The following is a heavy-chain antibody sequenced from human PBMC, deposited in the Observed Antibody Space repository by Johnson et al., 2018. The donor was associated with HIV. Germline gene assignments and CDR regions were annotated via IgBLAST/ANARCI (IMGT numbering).Heavy chain of an antibody. J-gene: IGHJ3*02. Sequence: VQLVESGGGVVQPGGSLRLSCAASGFTFSSYGMHWVRQAPGKGLEWVSAISGSGGSTYYADSVKGRFTISRDNSKNTLYLQMNSLRAEDTALYYCAKDRKGSSSWLRSGVAFDIWGQGTMVTVSS. D-gene: IGHD6-13*01. CDR1: GFTFSSYG. CDR3: AKDRKGSSSWLRSGVAFDI. CDR2: ISGSGGST. V-gene: IGHV3-23*04.